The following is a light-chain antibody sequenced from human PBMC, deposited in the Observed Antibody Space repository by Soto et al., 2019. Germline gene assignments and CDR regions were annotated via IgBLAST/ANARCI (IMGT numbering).Light chain of an antibody. Sequence: EVVLTQSPGTLSLSPGERATLSCRASQSVNNNYVAWYQQKPGQAPRLLIFDSSDRATGIPDRFSGSGSGTDFTLTISRLEPEDFAVYYCQQYGSSPLYTFGQGTKLEIK. CDR2: DSS. CDR3: QQYGSSPLYT. CDR1: QSVNNNY. J-gene: IGKJ2*01. V-gene: IGKV3-20*01.